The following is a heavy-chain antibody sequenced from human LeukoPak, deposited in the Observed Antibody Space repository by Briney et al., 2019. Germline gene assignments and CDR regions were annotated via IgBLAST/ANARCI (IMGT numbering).Heavy chain of an antibody. J-gene: IGHJ4*02. CDR1: GGSISTSNYY. CDR3: ARGDYVWGSYRQKGGNFDY. CDR2: INHSGST. V-gene: IGHV4-39*07. D-gene: IGHD3-16*02. Sequence: PSETLSLTCTVSGGSISTSNYYWGWVRQPPGKGLEWIGEINHSGSTNYNPSLKSRVTISVDTSKNQFSLKLNSVTAADTAVYYCARGDYVWGSYRQKGGNFDYWGQGTLVTVSS.